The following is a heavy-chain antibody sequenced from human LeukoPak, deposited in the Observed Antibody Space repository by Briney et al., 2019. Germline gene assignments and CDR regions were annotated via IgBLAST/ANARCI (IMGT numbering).Heavy chain of an antibody. J-gene: IGHJ4*02. CDR2: IYHSGST. D-gene: IGHD6-19*01. Sequence: PSETLSLTCTVSGYSISSGYYWGWIRQPPGKGLEWIGSIYHSGSTYYNPSLKSRVTISVDTSKNQFSLKLSSVTAADTAVYYCARVLVEVAGYFDYWGQGTLVTVSS. CDR1: GYSISSGYY. V-gene: IGHV4-38-2*02. CDR3: ARVLVEVAGYFDY.